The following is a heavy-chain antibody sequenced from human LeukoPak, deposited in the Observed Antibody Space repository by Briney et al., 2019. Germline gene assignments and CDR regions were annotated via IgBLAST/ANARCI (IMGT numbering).Heavy chain of an antibody. D-gene: IGHD4-17*01. CDR1: GYTFTSYG. V-gene: IGHV1-18*01. Sequence: ASVKVSCKASGYTFTSYGISWVRQAPGQGLEWMGWISAYNGNTNYAQKLQGRVTMTTDTSTSTAYMEPRSLRSDDTAVYYCAREASYDYGDYGAAFDIWGQGTMVTVSS. CDR3: AREASYDYGDYGAAFDI. J-gene: IGHJ3*02. CDR2: ISAYNGNT.